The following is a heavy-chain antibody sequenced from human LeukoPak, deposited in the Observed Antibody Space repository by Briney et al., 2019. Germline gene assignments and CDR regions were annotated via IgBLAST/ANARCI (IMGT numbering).Heavy chain of an antibody. CDR1: GFTFSSYE. Sequence: GGSLRLSCAASGFTFSSYEMNWVRQAPGKGLEWVSYISSRGSTIYYADSVKGRFTISRDNAKNSLYLQMNGLRAEDTAVYYCAGASYSSSWYADYWGQGTLVTVSS. J-gene: IGHJ4*02. CDR3: AGASYSSSWYADY. CDR2: ISSRGSTI. D-gene: IGHD6-13*01. V-gene: IGHV3-48*03.